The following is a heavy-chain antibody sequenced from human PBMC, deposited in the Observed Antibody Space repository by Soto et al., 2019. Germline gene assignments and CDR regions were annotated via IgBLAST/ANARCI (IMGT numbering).Heavy chain of an antibody. Sequence: PSETLSLTCTVSGGSISGHYWSWMRQPPWQALEWIGNIYYSGSTNYNPSLRSRRTISVDTSKNQFSLRLSSVTAADTAVYYCVRANYFDYWGQGTLVTVSS. CDR2: IYYSGST. CDR3: VRANYFDY. CDR1: GGSISGHY. J-gene: IGHJ4*02. V-gene: IGHV4-59*11.